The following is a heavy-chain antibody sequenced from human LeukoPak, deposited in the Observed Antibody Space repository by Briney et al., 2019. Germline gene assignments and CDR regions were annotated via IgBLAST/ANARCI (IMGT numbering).Heavy chain of an antibody. Sequence: PGGSLRLSCAASGFTFSSYWMSWVRQAPGKGLEWVANIKQDGSEKYYVDSVKGRFTISRDNAKNSLYLQMNSLRAEDTAVYYCARDADSSGWYDWFDPWGQGTLVTVSS. CDR2: IKQDGSEK. CDR3: ARDADSSGWYDWFDP. CDR1: GFTFSSYW. J-gene: IGHJ5*02. D-gene: IGHD6-19*01. V-gene: IGHV3-7*01.